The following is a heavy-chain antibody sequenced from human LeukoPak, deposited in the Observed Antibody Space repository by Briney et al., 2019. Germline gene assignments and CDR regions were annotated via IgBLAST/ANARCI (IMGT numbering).Heavy chain of an antibody. CDR3: ASYSSSPGSY. CDR2: INPSGGST. Sequence: GASVKVSCKASGYTFTGYYMHWVRQAPGQGLEWMGIINPSGGSTSYAQKFQGRVTMTRDTSTSTVYMELSSLRSEDTAVYYCASYSSSPGSYWGQGTLVTVSS. CDR1: GYTFTGYY. J-gene: IGHJ4*02. V-gene: IGHV1-46*03. D-gene: IGHD6-6*01.